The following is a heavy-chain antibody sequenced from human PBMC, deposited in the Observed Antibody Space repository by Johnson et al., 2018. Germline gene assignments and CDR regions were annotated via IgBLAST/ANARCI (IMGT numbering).Heavy chain of an antibody. V-gene: IGHV3-33*01. J-gene: IGHJ6*02. Sequence: QVQLVQSGGGVVQPGRSLRLSCAASGFTFSSYGIHWVRQAPGNGLEWVAVIWSDGSNKYYADSVKGRFTISRDNSKNTLYLQMNGLRAEDTAVYYCARGIGGRGYYYYGMDVWGQGTTVTVSS. D-gene: IGHD1-1*01. CDR2: IWSDGSNK. CDR3: ARGIGGRGYYYYGMDV. CDR1: GFTFSSYG.